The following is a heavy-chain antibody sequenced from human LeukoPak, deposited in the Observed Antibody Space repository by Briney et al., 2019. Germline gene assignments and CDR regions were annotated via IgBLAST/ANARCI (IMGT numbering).Heavy chain of an antibody. J-gene: IGHJ4*02. Sequence: GGSLRLSCSASGFTFSSYTINWVRQAPGKGLEWVSSISSSSTYIYYADSMKGRITVSRDNAKNSLFLQMNGLRAEDAAVYYCARGVGATPAFFDYWGQGTLVTVSS. CDR3: ARGVGATPAFFDY. CDR2: ISSSSTYI. V-gene: IGHV3-21*01. D-gene: IGHD1-26*01. CDR1: GFTFSSYT.